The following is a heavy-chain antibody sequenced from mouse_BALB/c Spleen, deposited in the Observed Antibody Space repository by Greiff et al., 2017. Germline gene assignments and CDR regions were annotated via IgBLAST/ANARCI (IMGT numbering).Heavy chain of an antibody. V-gene: IGHV1-80*01. CDR2: IYPGDGDT. D-gene: IGHD1-2*01. CDR3: ARSDYGYDYYAMDY. CDR1: GYAFSSYW. Sequence: VKLVESGAELVRPGSSVKISCKASGYAFSSYWMNWVKQRPGQGLEWIGQIYPGDGDTNYNGKFKGKATLTADKSSSTAYMQLSSLTSEDSAVYFCARSDYGYDYYAMDYWGQGTSVTVSS. J-gene: IGHJ4*01.